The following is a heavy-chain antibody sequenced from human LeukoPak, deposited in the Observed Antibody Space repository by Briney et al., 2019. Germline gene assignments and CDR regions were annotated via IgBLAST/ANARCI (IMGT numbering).Heavy chain of an antibody. CDR2: INHSGST. CDR1: GGSFSGYY. V-gene: IGHV4-34*01. D-gene: IGHD2-2*01. J-gene: IGHJ4*02. Sequence: PSETLSLTCADYGGSFSGYYWSWIRQPPGKGLEWIGEINHSGSTNYNPSLKSRVTISVDTSKNQFSLKLSSVTAADTAVYYCARGRIVVVPAAPFDYWGQGTLVTVSS. CDR3: ARGRIVVVPAAPFDY.